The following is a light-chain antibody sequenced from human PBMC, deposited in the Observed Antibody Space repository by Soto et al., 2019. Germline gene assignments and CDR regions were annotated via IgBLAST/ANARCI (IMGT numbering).Light chain of an antibody. V-gene: IGKV3-20*01. J-gene: IGKJ4*01. Sequence: EIVLTQSPGILSLSPGDRATLSCRTSQSVNSNSLAWYQQKPGQAPRLLLYGASTRAIGIPDRFSGSGSGTDFTLTISSLEPEDFAVYYCQQYGTSPPLTFGGGTEVEIK. CDR3: QQYGTSPPLT. CDR1: QSVNSNS. CDR2: GAS.